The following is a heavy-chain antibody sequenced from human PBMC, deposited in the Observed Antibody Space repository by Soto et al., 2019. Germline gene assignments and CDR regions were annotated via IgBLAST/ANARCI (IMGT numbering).Heavy chain of an antibody. J-gene: IGHJ6*02. V-gene: IGHV4-34*01. Sequence: SETLSLTCAVYGGSFSGYYWSWIRQPPGKGLEWIGEINHSGSTNYNPSLKSRVTISVDTSKNQFSLKLSSVTAADTAVYYCARGGVYYYDSSGYYSAYYYYGMDVWGQGTTVTVSS. CDR1: GGSFSGYY. CDR3: ARGGVYYYDSSGYYSAYYYYGMDV. CDR2: INHSGST. D-gene: IGHD3-22*01.